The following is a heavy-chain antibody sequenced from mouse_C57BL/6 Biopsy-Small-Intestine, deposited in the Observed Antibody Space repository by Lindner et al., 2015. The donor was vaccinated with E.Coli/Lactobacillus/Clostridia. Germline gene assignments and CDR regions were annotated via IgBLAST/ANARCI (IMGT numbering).Heavy chain of an antibody. J-gene: IGHJ4*01. CDR3: ARWWLLDYAMDY. V-gene: IGHV1-18*01. Sequence: VQLQESGPVLVKPGPSVKIPCKASGYTFTDYNMDWVKQSHGKSLEWIGDINPNNGGTSYNQKFKGKATLTVNKSSSTAYMELRSLTSEDSAVYYCARWWLLDYAMDYWGQGTSVTVSS. CDR1: GYTFTDYN. D-gene: IGHD2-3*01. CDR2: INPNNGGT.